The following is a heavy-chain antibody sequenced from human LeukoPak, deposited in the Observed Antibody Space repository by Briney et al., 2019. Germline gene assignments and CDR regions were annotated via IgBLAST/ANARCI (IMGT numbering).Heavy chain of an antibody. V-gene: IGHV4-39*07. D-gene: IGHD4-17*01. J-gene: IGHJ4*02. CDR2: IYYSGGT. CDR1: GGSISSSSYY. CDR3: ARQIYGDYYFDY. Sequence: SETLSLTCTVSGGSISSSSYYWGWIRQPPGKGLEWIGSIYYSGGTYYNPSLKSRVAISVDKSKNQFSLKLSSVTAADTAVYYCARQIYGDYYFDYWGQGTLVTVSS.